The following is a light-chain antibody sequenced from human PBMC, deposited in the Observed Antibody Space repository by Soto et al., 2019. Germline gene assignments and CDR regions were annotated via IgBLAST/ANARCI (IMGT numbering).Light chain of an antibody. J-gene: IGKJ1*01. V-gene: IGKV3-20*01. CDR2: GAS. Sequence: EIVLTQSPGTLSLSPGARATLSCRASQSVSSSYLAWYQRKNGQPPRLLIYGASSRATGIPDRFSGSGSGTDFNLTISRLEPEDFEMYYCQHYGSSPRTFGLGTKVDIK. CDR3: QHYGSSPRT. CDR1: QSVSSSY.